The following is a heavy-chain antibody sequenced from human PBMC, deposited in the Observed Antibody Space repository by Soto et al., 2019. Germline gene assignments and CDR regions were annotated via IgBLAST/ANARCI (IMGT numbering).Heavy chain of an antibody. V-gene: IGHV4-39*07. CDR1: GGSISSSSYY. J-gene: IGHJ6*02. CDR2: IYYSGST. D-gene: IGHD3-3*01. CDR3: ARGLTYYDFWSGLSYYGMDV. Sequence: PSETLSLTCTVSGGSISSSSYYWGWIRQPPGKGLEWIGSIYYSGSTYYNPSLKSRVTISVDTSKNQFSLKLSSVTTADTAVYYCARGLTYYDFWSGLSYYGMDVWGQGTTVTVSS.